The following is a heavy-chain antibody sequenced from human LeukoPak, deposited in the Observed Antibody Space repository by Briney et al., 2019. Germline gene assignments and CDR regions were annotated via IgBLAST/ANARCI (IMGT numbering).Heavy chain of an antibody. CDR2: IYYSGST. CDR3: ARESYSSGYYYDY. D-gene: IGHD3-22*01. CDR1: GGSISSSSYY. Sequence: KPSETLSLTCTVSGGSISSSSYYWGWIRQPPGKGLEWIGSIYYSGSTYYNPSLKSRVTISVDTSKNQFSLKLSSVTAADTAVYYCARESYSSGYYYDYWGQGTLVTVSS. J-gene: IGHJ4*02. V-gene: IGHV4-39*07.